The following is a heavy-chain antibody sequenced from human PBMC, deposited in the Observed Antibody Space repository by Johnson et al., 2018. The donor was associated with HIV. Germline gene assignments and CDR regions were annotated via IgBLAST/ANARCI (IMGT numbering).Heavy chain of an antibody. CDR3: AKGMWGHDVFDI. D-gene: IGHD1-26*01. J-gene: IGHJ3*02. CDR2: ISWNSGSV. CDR1: GFTFDDYA. V-gene: IGHV3-9*01. Sequence: VQLVESGGGLVQPGRSLRLSCAASGFTFDDYAIHWVRQAPGKGLEWVSGISWNSGSVGQADSVKGRFAISRDNAKNSLYLQMNSLRAEDTAVYYCAKGMWGHDVFDIWGQGTMVTVSS.